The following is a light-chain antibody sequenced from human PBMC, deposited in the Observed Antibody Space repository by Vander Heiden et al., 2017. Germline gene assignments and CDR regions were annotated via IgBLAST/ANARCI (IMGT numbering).Light chain of an antibody. CDR2: DAS. V-gene: IGKV1-5*01. J-gene: IGKJ4*01. CDR1: QSISSW. Sequence: DIQMTQSPSTLSASVGDRVTITCRASQSISSWLAWYQQKPGKAPKLLIYDASSLESGVPSRFRGSGSGTEFTLTISSLQPDDFATYYCQQYNSYSLTFGGETKVEIK. CDR3: QQYNSYSLT.